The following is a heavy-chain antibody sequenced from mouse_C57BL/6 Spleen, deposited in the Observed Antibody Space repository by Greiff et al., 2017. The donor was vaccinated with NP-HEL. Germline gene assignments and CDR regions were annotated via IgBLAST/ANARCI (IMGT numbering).Heavy chain of an antibody. V-gene: IGHV14-4*01. D-gene: IGHD1-1*01. CDR1: GFNIKDDY. CDR3: TTSGSSYWFAY. CDR2: IDPENGDT. Sequence: EVQGVESGAELVRPGASVKLSCTASGFNIKDDYMHWVKQRPEQGLEWIGWIDPENGDTEYASKFQGKATITADTSSNTAYLQLSSLTSEDTAVYYCTTSGSSYWFAYWGQGTLVTVSA. J-gene: IGHJ3*01.